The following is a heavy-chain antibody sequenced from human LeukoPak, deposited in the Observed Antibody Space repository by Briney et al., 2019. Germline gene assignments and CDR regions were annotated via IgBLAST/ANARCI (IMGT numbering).Heavy chain of an antibody. J-gene: IGHJ3*02. V-gene: IGHV3-9*03. CDR2: ISWNSGSI. CDR3: AKGLVGATSDAFDI. D-gene: IGHD1-26*01. CDR1: GFTFDDYA. Sequence: GGSLRLSCAASGFTFDDYAMHWVRQAPGKGPEWVSGISWNSGSIGYADSVKGRFTISRDNAKNSLYLQMNSLRAEDMALYYCAKGLVGATSDAFDIWGQGTMVTVSS.